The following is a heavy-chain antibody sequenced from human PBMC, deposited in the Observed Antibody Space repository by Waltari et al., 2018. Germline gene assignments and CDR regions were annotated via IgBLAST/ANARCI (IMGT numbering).Heavy chain of an antibody. Sequence: QVQLVQSGAEAKKPGSSVKVSCKSSGGTLANYALSWVRQAAGQGVEWMGGIIPMFNTSNYAQKFKDRVTITKDESTTTAFMELSGLRFDDTAIYYCARTLPPDNKSWHYYFGMDVWGQGTTVTVSS. D-gene: IGHD1-1*01. CDR2: IIPMFNTS. J-gene: IGHJ6*02. CDR1: GGTLANYA. V-gene: IGHV1-69*05. CDR3: ARTLPPDNKSWHYYFGMDV.